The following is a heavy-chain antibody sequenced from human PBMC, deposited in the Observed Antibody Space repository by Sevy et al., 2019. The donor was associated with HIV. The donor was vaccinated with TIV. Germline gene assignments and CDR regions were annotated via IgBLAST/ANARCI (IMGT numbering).Heavy chain of an antibody. CDR2: ISSAGSYI. CDR1: GFTFSYYD. V-gene: IGHV3-21*01. J-gene: IGHJ5*01. D-gene: IGHD3-22*01. CDR3: ARNLDYYDTSAFYS. Sequence: GGSLRLSCAASGFTFSYYDMKWVRQAPGKGLEWVSSISSAGSYIKYGDSVKGRFTISRDNAKNSLYLQMNSLRAEDTAVYFCARNLDYYDTSAFYSWGQGTPITVSS.